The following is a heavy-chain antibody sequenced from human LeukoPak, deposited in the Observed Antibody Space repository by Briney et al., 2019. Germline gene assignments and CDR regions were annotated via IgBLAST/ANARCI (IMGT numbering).Heavy chain of an antibody. CDR2: IKEDGSEK. V-gene: IGHV3-7*05. CDR1: GFTFSSYW. CDR3: ARPVYGGSRLGY. D-gene: IGHD4-23*01. J-gene: IGHJ4*02. Sequence: RGSPRVSSAASGFTFSSYWMSWVRQAPGKGLEWVANIKEDGSEKYYMDSVRGRFTISRDNAKNSLYLQMNSLRAEDTAVYYCARPVYGGSRLGYWGQGALGSVSS.